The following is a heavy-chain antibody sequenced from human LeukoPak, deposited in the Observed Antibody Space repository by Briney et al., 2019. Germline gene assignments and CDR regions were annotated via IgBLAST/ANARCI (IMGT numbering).Heavy chain of an antibody. CDR3: ARGGFLGPDY. CDR2: ISDSGGNT. J-gene: IGHJ4*02. Sequence: GGSLRLSCVASGFTFSSYWMHWVRQAPGKGLGWVSTISDSGGNTYYADSVAGRFTISRGNSRDTLYLQMNSLRADDTAVYFCARGGFLGPDYWGQGTLVTVSS. V-gene: IGHV3-23*01. D-gene: IGHD3-16*01. CDR1: GFTFSSYW.